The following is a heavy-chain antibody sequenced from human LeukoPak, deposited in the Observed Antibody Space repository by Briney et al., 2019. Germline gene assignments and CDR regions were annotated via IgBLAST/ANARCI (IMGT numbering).Heavy chain of an antibody. CDR1: GYTFTGYY. D-gene: IGHD3-22*01. V-gene: IGHV1-2*02. Sequence: GASVKVSCKASGYTFTGYYMHWVRQPPGQGLEWVGWINPNSGGTNYAQKFQGRVTMTRDTSISTAYMELSRLRSDDTAAYYCARDHGGYVIDYWGQGTLVTDSS. CDR3: ARDHGGYVIDY. CDR2: INPNSGGT. J-gene: IGHJ4*02.